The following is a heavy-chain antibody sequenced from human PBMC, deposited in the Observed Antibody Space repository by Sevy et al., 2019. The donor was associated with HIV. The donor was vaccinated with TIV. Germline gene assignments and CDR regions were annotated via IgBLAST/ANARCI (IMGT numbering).Heavy chain of an antibody. J-gene: IGHJ6*02. CDR1: GFRFDDYA. V-gene: IGHV3-9*01. Sequence: GGSLRLSCAASGFRFDDYAMHWVRQVPGKSPEWVSGSSWYSYRIAYGDSVRSRFTISRDNATNSLSMQMNSLRVEDTALYYCAKDMGGIETLDYYSYYGMDVWGQGTTVTVSS. D-gene: IGHD2-21*01. CDR3: AKDMGGIETLDYYSYYGMDV. CDR2: SSWYSYRI.